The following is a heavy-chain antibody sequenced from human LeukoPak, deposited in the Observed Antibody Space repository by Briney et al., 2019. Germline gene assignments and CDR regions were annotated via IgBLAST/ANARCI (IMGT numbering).Heavy chain of an antibody. CDR1: GGSISSYY. V-gene: IGHV4-59*01. Sequence: SETLSLTCTVSGGSISSYYWSWIRQPPGKGLEWIGYIYYSGSTNYNPSLKSPVTISVATSKDQFSLKLSSVTAADTAVYYCARIVGATYYLDYWGQGTLVTVSS. J-gene: IGHJ4*02. D-gene: IGHD1-26*01. CDR3: ARIVGATYYLDY. CDR2: IYYSGST.